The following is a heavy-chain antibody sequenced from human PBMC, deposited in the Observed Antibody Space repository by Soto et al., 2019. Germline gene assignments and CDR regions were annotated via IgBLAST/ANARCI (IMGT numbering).Heavy chain of an antibody. J-gene: IGHJ6*02. CDR2: IKSKTDGGTT. D-gene: IGHD1-1*01. CDR1: GFTFSNAW. CDR3: TTTRLEPTFYYYYYGMDV. Sequence: GGSLRLSCAASGFTFSNAWMSWVRQAPGKGLEWVGRIKSKTDGGTTDYAAPVKGRFTISRDDSKNTLYLQMNSLKTEDTAVYYCTTTRLEPTFYYYYYGMDVWGQGTTVTVSS. V-gene: IGHV3-15*01.